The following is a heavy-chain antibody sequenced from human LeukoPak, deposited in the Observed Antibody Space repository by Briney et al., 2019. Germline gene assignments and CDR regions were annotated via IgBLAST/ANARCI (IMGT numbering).Heavy chain of an antibody. V-gene: IGHV3-48*03. Sequence: PGGSLRLSCAASGFAFSSYEMNWVRQAPGKGLEWVSYISSSGSTIYYADSVKGRFTISRDNAKNSLYLQMNSLRAEDTAVYYCARADHYMDVWGKGTTVTISS. CDR1: GFAFSSYE. CDR3: ARADHYMDV. J-gene: IGHJ6*03. CDR2: ISSSGSTI.